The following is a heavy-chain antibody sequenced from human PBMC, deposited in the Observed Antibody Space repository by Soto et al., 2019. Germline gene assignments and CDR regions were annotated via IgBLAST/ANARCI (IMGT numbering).Heavy chain of an antibody. D-gene: IGHD3-22*01. CDR3: AKEGPRYYYDSSGYSDY. V-gene: IGHV3-30*18. Sequence: GGSLRLSCAASGFTFSSYGMHWVRQAPGKGLEWVAVISYDGSNKYYADSVKGRFTISRDNSKNTLYLQMNSLRAEDTAVYYCAKEGPRYYYDSSGYSDYWGQGTLVTVS. J-gene: IGHJ4*02. CDR1: GFTFSSYG. CDR2: ISYDGSNK.